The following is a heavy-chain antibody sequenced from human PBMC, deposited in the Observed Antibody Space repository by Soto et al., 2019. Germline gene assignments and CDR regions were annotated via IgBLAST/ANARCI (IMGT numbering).Heavy chain of an antibody. J-gene: IGHJ4*02. Sequence: PGGSLRLSCAASGFTFSSYSMNWVRQAPGKGLEWVSYISSSGSTIYYADSVKGRFTISRDNAKNSLYLQMNSLRDEDTAVYYCVSVRLCSGGSCCSPDYWGQGTLVTVSS. CDR2: ISSSGSTI. D-gene: IGHD2-15*01. CDR3: VSVRLCSGGSCCSPDY. V-gene: IGHV3-48*02. CDR1: GFTFSSYS.